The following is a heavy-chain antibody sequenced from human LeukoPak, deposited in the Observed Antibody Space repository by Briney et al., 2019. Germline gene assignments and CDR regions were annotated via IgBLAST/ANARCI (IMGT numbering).Heavy chain of an antibody. Sequence: SETLSLTCTVSGGSISNYYWSWIRQPPGEGLEWIAYIHYNGVTNYNPSLKSRVTISLDTSKNQVSLKLNSVTAADTAVYYCARHAGSGTNPLDFWGQGTLVTVSS. J-gene: IGHJ4*02. CDR3: ARHAGSGTNPLDF. CDR1: GGSISNYY. V-gene: IGHV4-59*08. CDR2: IHYNGVT. D-gene: IGHD3-10*01.